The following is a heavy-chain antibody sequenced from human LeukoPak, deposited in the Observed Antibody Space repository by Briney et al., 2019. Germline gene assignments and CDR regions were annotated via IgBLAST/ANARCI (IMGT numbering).Heavy chain of an antibody. V-gene: IGHV3-23*01. Sequence: AGGSLRLSCAASGFTFSSYAMSWVRQAPGKGLEWVSGVSCSGGSTYYADSVKGRFTISRDNSKNTLYMQMNSLRAEDTAVYYCAKDLDIVATITGNWGQGTLVTVSS. CDR3: AKDLDIVATITGN. D-gene: IGHD5-12*01. CDR2: VSCSGGST. CDR1: GFTFSSYA. J-gene: IGHJ4*02.